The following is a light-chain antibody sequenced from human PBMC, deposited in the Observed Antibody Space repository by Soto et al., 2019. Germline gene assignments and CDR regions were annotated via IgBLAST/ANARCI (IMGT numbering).Light chain of an antibody. Sequence: QSALTQPSSVYGSPGQSITISCTGTSSDVGGYNYVSWHQQHPGKTPKLMIYDVSNRPSGVSNRFSGSKSGNTASLTISGLQAEDEADYYCSSYTSSSTPLYVFGTGTKVTVL. J-gene: IGLJ1*01. CDR1: SSDVGGYNY. CDR3: SSYTSSSTPLYV. CDR2: DVS. V-gene: IGLV2-14*01.